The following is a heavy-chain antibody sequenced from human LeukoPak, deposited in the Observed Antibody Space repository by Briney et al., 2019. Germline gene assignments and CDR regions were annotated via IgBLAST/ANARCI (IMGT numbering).Heavy chain of an antibody. D-gene: IGHD6-19*01. Sequence: GGSLRLSCAASGFTVSSSYMSWDRQAPGKGLEWVSLIYSGGSTYYADSVKGRFTISRDNAKNSLYLHMDSLRAEGTAVYYCARGAYSSGWAYFDHWGQGTLVTVSS. CDR1: GFTVSSSY. CDR2: IYSGGST. CDR3: ARGAYSSGWAYFDH. J-gene: IGHJ4*02. V-gene: IGHV3-53*01.